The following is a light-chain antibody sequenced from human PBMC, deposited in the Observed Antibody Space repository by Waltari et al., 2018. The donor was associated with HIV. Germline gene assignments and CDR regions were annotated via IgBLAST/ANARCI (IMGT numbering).Light chain of an antibody. CDR3: QQSYRTPLT. J-gene: IGKJ5*01. V-gene: IGKV1-39*01. Sequence: DIQMTQSPSSMSASIGGSVPFPCRSSQPIFIYLIWYQQKPGQAPKLLIFAASSLHSGVPSRFIGSGSGANFTLTISGLQPEDFATYYCQQSYRTPLTFGQGTRLDIK. CDR2: AAS. CDR1: QPIFIY.